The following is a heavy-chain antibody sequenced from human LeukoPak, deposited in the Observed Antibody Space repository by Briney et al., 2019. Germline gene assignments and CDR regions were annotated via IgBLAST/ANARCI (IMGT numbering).Heavy chain of an antibody. Sequence: GGSLRLSCEASGFTFSNYWMSWFRQAPGKGLEWVANIKQDESEKKYVDSVKGRFTISRDNVKNSLYLQMNSLRAEDTAVYYCARVGFAAAIDYWGQGTLVTVSS. D-gene: IGHD3-10*01. CDR3: ARVGFAAAIDY. CDR2: IKQDESEK. CDR1: GFTFSNYW. V-gene: IGHV3-7*01. J-gene: IGHJ4*02.